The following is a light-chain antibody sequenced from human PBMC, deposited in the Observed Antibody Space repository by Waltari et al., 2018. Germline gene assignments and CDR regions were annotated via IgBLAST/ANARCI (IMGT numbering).Light chain of an antibody. J-gene: IGKJ1*01. CDR1: QRVSST. V-gene: IGKV3-15*01. CDR3: QQYYNWLWT. Sequence: EIVMTQSPATLSVSLGERATLSCRASQRVSSTLAWYQQRPGQAPRLLIYGASSRATGGPARFSGSGSGTEFTLTISSLQSEDFAIYYCQQYYNWLWTFGQGTKVEIK. CDR2: GAS.